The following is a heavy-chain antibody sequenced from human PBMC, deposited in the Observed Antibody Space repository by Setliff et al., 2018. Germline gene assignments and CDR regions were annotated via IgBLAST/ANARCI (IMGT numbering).Heavy chain of an antibody. CDR3: ARDSGYYLYYFDY. Sequence: SETLSLTCTVSGGSISSYYWSWIRQPPGKGLEWIGYIYNSGSTNYNPSLKSRVTISVDTSKNQFSLKLSSVTAADTAVYYCARDSGYYLYYFDYWGQGALVTVSS. V-gene: IGHV4-59*01. J-gene: IGHJ4*02. CDR1: GGSISSYY. D-gene: IGHD3-22*01. CDR2: IYNSGST.